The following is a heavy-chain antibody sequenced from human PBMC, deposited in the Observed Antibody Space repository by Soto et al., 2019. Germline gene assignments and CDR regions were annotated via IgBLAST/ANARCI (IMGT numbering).Heavy chain of an antibody. CDR1: GGSISSYN. Sequence: PSETLSLTCTVSGGSISSYNWSWLRQPPRKGLEWIGYIYYSGSTNYNPSLKSRVTISVDTSKNQFSLKLSSVSAADTAMYYCARVQAGTIDYWGQGALVTVSS. CDR3: ARVQAGTIDY. V-gene: IGHV4-59*01. J-gene: IGHJ4*02. CDR2: IYYSGST. D-gene: IGHD1-1*01.